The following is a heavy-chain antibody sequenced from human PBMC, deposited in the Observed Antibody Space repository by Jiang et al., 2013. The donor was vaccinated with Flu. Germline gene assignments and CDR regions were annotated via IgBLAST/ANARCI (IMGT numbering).Heavy chain of an antibody. CDR1: GFSLSTSGVD. CDR3: AHILSYYYDASGFNYYFDY. J-gene: IGHJ4*02. D-gene: IGHD3-22*01. CDR2: IYWDDDK. Sequence: TTQTLTLTCTFSGFSLSTSGVDVGWIRQPPGKALDWLALIYWDDDKRYSPSLKNRLAITKGTSKNQVVLTMTNMDPVDTATYYCAHILSYYYDASGFNYYFDYWGQGTLVTVSS. V-gene: IGHV2-5*02.